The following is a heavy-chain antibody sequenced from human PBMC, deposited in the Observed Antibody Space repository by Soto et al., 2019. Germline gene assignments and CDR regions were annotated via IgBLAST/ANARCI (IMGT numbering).Heavy chain of an antibody. D-gene: IGHD3-22*01. CDR2: IWYDGSNK. CDR3: ARDHYYDSSGYLGY. Sequence: QVQLVESGGGVVQPGRSLRLSCAASGFTFSSYGMHWVRQAPGKGLEWVAVIWYDGSNKYYADSVKGRFTISRDNSKNTLYLQMNSLRAEDTAVYYCARDHYYDSSGYLGYWGQGTLVTVSS. J-gene: IGHJ4*02. CDR1: GFTFSSYG. V-gene: IGHV3-33*01.